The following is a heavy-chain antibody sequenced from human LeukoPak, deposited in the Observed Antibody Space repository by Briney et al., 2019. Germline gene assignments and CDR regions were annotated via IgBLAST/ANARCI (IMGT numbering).Heavy chain of an antibody. Sequence: QPGGSLRLSCAASGFTFSSYAMSWVRQAPGKGVEWVSAISGSGGSTYYADSVKGRFTISRDNCKNTLYLQMNSLRAEDTAVYYCAKDIVGATAQFFVYWGQGTLVTVSS. J-gene: IGHJ4*02. D-gene: IGHD1-26*01. V-gene: IGHV3-23*01. CDR1: GFTFSSYA. CDR3: AKDIVGATAQFFVY. CDR2: ISGSGGST.